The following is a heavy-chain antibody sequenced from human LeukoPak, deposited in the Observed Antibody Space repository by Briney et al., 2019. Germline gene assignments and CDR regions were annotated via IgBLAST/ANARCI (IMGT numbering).Heavy chain of an antibody. Sequence: GESLQISCKGSGCSFSNYWIGWVRQMPGKGLEWMGIIYPGDSDTRYSPSFQGQVTISADKSISTAYLQWSSLKASDTAMYYCARHYYDYVWGSYGIDYWGQGTLVTVSS. CDR2: IYPGDSDT. J-gene: IGHJ4*02. CDR3: ARHYYDYVWGSYGIDY. D-gene: IGHD3-16*01. CDR1: GCSFSNYW. V-gene: IGHV5-51*01.